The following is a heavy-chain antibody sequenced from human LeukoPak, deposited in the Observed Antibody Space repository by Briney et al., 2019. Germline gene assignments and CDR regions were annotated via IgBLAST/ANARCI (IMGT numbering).Heavy chain of an antibody. V-gene: IGHV3-21*01. CDR3: ASSPDYYDSSGPTINAFDI. Sequence: PGGSLRLSCAASGFTFSSYSMNWVRQPPGKGLEWVSAISSSSSYIYYADSVKGRFTISRDNAKNSLYLQMNSLRAEDTAVYYCASSPDYYDSSGPTINAFDIWGQGTMVTVSS. CDR1: GFTFSSYS. CDR2: ISSSSSYI. J-gene: IGHJ3*02. D-gene: IGHD3-22*01.